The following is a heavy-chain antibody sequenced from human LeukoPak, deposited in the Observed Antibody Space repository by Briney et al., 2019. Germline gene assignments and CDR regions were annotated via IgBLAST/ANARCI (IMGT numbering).Heavy chain of an antibody. V-gene: IGHV3-23*01. D-gene: IGHD2-15*01. CDR2: ISGSGGST. CDR1: GFTFSSYA. Sequence: GGPLRLSCAASGFTFSSYAMSWVRQAPGKGLEWVSAISGSGGSTYYADSVKGRFTISRDNSKNTPYLQMNSLRAEDTAVYYCAKQGAVVVVAATDYRGQGTLVTVSS. CDR3: AKQGAVVVVAATDY. J-gene: IGHJ4*02.